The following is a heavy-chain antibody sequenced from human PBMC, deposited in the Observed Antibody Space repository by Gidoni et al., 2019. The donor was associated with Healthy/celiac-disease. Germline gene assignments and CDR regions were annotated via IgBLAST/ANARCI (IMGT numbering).Heavy chain of an antibody. CDR1: GFTFSSYG. J-gene: IGHJ6*02. CDR3: ARGTVTLDV. D-gene: IGHD4-17*01. CDR2: IWYDGSNK. V-gene: IGHV3-33*01. Sequence: QVQLVESGGGVVQPGRSLRLSCAASGFTFSSYGMHWVRQAPGKGLGWVAVIWYDGSNKYYADSVKGRFTISRDNSKNTLYLQINSLRAEDTAVYYCARGTVTLDVWGQGTTVTVSS.